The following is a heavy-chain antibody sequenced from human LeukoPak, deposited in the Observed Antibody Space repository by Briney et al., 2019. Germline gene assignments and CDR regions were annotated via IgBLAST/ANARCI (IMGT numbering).Heavy chain of an antibody. CDR2: IYYSGST. Sequence: SETLSLTCTVSGGSISSYYWSWIRQPPGKGLKWIGYIYYSGSTNYNPPLKSRVTISVDTSKNQFSLKLSSVTAADTAVYYCARSVGATYYYYYYMDVWGKGTTVTVSS. CDR1: GGSISSYY. CDR3: ARSVGATYYYYYYMDV. V-gene: IGHV4-59*01. D-gene: IGHD1-26*01. J-gene: IGHJ6*03.